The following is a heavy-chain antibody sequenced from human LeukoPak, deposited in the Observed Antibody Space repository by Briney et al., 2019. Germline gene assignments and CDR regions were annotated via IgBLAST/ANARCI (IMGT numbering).Heavy chain of an antibody. Sequence: GSLRLSCAASGFTFSSYAMGWVRQAPGEGLEWVSAISGSGGSTYYADSVKGRFTISRDNSKNTLYLQMNSLRAEDTAVYYCANGVYNLLYGDSYYFDYWGQGTLVTVSS. CDR2: ISGSGGST. J-gene: IGHJ4*02. V-gene: IGHV3-23*01. D-gene: IGHD4-17*01. CDR3: ANGVYNLLYGDSYYFDY. CDR1: GFTFSSYA.